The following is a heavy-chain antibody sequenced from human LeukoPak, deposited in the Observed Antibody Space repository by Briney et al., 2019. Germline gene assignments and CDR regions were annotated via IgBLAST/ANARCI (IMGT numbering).Heavy chain of an antibody. J-gene: IGHJ4*02. D-gene: IGHD2-2*02. V-gene: IGHV1-69*06. Sequence: SLKLSCKASGGTFSSYAISWVRQAPGQGLEWVGGIIPIFGTATYAQKFQGRVTITADKSTSTAYMELSSLRSEDTAVYYCAREGYCSSTSCYMFVWGQGTLVTVSS. CDR1: GGTFSSYA. CDR3: AREGYCSSTSCYMFV. CDR2: IIPIFGTA.